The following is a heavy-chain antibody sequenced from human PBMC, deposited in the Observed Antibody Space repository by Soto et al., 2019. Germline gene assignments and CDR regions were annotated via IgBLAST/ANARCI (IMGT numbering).Heavy chain of an antibody. V-gene: IGHV1-46*01. Sequence: ASLGVSWKASGYTFTRYNVHWLRQAPGQGLEWMAIINPSGGTTCYVQKFEGRVTLTTDTSTSTVYMELSSLRSDDTAVYYCARVRGGGSEYFFDYWGQGTLVTVSS. CDR2: INPSGGTT. J-gene: IGHJ4*02. D-gene: IGHD2-15*01. CDR1: GYTFTRYN. CDR3: ARVRGGGSEYFFDY.